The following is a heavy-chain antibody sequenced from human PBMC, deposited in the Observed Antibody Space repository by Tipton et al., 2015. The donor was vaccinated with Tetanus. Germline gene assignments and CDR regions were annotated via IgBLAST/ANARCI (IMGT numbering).Heavy chain of an antibody. CDR1: GGSFSTYV. CDR3: ASGSSIRHGLDV. V-gene: IGHV1-69*06. CDR2: IIPIFGTI. J-gene: IGHJ6*02. D-gene: IGHD2-2*01. Sequence: QLVQSGAEVKKPGSSVKVSCETSGGSFSTYVTSWVRQAPGQGLEWMGSIIPIFGTITYAQKFQGRVTITADKSTSTAHMSLSSLRSEDTAVYYCASGSSIRHGLDVWGHGTSVTVSS.